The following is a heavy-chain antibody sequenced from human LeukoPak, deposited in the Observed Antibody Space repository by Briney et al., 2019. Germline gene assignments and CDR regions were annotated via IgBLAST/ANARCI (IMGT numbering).Heavy chain of an antibody. Sequence: GRSLRLSCAASGFXFSSYGIHWVRQAPGKGLEWVAVISYDGSNKYYADSVKGRFTISRDNSKNTLYLQMNSLRAEDTAVYYCAKDNTGLGYYYYGMDVWGQGTTVTVSS. D-gene: IGHD6-19*01. J-gene: IGHJ6*02. V-gene: IGHV3-30*18. CDR2: ISYDGSNK. CDR3: AKDNTGLGYYYYGMDV. CDR1: GFXFSSYG.